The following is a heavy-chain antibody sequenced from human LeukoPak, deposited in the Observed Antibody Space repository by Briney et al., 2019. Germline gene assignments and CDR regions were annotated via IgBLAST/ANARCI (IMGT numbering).Heavy chain of an antibody. V-gene: IGHV4-38-2*02. CDR3: AKSNGYGLVDI. D-gene: IGHD3-10*01. J-gene: IGHJ3*02. CDR1: GYSISNGYY. CDR2: IYPSGST. Sequence: SETLSLTCTVSGYSISNGYYWCWIRQPPGTGLEWIGSIYPSGSTFYNPTLNSRVTISLDTSSNQFSLKLNCVTAADTAVYYCAKSNGYGLVDIWGQGTMVTVSS.